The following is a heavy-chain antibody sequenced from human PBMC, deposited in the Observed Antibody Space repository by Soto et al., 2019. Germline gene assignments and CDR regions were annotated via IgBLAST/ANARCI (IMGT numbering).Heavy chain of an antibody. CDR1: GGSISSSSYY. D-gene: IGHD3-9*01. Sequence: SETLSLTCTVSGGSISSSSYYWGWIRQPPGKGLEWIGSIYYSGSTYYNPSLKSRVTISLDTSKNQFPLRLSSVTAADTAVYYCANTYYDILTGYPTQADDAFDIWGQGTMVTVSS. V-gene: IGHV4-39*01. J-gene: IGHJ3*02. CDR2: IYYSGST. CDR3: ANTYYDILTGYPTQADDAFDI.